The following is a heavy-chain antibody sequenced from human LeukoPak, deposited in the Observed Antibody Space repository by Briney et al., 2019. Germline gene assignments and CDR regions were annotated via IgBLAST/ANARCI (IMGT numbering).Heavy chain of an antibody. CDR2: IKSKTDGGTA. V-gene: IGHV3-15*01. J-gene: IGHJ3*02. D-gene: IGHD3-22*01. CDR1: GFIFYNAW. Sequence: GGSLRLSCAASGFIFYNAWLDWVRQAPGKGLEWVGRIKSKTDGGTADYPAPVKGRFTISRDDSSNTLFLQMNSLRAEDTAVYYCARGYYYDNSGYFSVTPRHDAFDIWGQGTMVTVSS. CDR3: ARGYYYDNSGYFSVTPRHDAFDI.